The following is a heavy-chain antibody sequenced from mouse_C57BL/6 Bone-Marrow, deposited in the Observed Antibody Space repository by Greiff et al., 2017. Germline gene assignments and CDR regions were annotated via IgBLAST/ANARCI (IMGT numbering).Heavy chain of an antibody. CDR3: ARGITTRIFDY. Sequence: QVQLQQPGAELVLPGASVKLSCKASGYTFTSYWMHWVQQRPGQGLEWIGEIDPSDSYTNYNQKFKGKSTLTVDKSSSTAYMQLSSLTSEDSAVDYCARGITTRIFDYWGQGTTLTVSS. J-gene: IGHJ2*01. CDR2: IDPSDSYT. CDR1: GYTFTSYW. D-gene: IGHD2-4*01. V-gene: IGHV1-69*01.